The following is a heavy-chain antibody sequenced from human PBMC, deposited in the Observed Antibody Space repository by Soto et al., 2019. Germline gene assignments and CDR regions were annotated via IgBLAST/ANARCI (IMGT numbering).Heavy chain of an antibody. V-gene: IGHV4-59*01. J-gene: IGHJ3*02. CDR3: ARRYGKNAFDI. CDR1: GGSISSYY. Sequence: QVQLQESGPGLVKPSETLSLTCTVSGGSISSYYWSWIRQPPGKGLDWIGYIYYSGSTNYNPSLKSRVTISVDTSKNQFSLKLSSVTAADTAVYYCARRYGKNAFDIWGQGTMVTVSS. CDR2: IYYSGST. D-gene: IGHD5-18*01.